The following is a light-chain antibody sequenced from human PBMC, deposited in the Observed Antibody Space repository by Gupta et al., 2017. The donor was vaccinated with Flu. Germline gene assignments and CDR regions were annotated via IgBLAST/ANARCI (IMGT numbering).Light chain of an antibody. CDR1: KLGDKY. J-gene: IGLJ2*01. Sequence: SYELTQPPSVSVSPGQTARITCSGDKLGDKYACWYQQKPGQSPVLVIYQDSKRPSGIPERFSGSNSGNTATLTISGTQARDEADYYCQAWDSSTAVFGGGTKLTVL. CDR2: QDS. CDR3: QAWDSSTAV. V-gene: IGLV3-1*01.